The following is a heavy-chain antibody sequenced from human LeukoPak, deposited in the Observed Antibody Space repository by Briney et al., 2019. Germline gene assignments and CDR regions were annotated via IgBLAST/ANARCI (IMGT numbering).Heavy chain of an antibody. V-gene: IGHV1-8*01. CDR1: GYTFTSYD. CDR2: MNPNSGNT. J-gene: IGHJ6*03. CDR3: ARQGAPGYSSGWFLRSYYYYYYYMDV. Sequence: ASVKVSCKASGYTFTSYDINRVRQATGQGLEWMGWMNPNSGNTGYAQKFQGRVTMTRNTSISTAYMELSSLRSEDTAVYYCARQGAPGYSSGWFLRSYYYYYYYMDVWGKGTTVTVSS. D-gene: IGHD6-19*01.